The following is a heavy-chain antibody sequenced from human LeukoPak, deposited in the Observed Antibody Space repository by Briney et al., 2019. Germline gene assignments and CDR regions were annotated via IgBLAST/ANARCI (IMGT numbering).Heavy chain of an antibody. Sequence: SETLSLTCSVSSASISSSYWSWLRQTPGKGLEWIGYVHYSGTTNYNPSLTSRVTISVDTSKNQFSLKLSSVTAADSAVYYCARDGAGRAFDIWGQGTMVTVSS. CDR2: VHYSGTT. V-gene: IGHV4-59*01. CDR1: SASISSSY. J-gene: IGHJ3*02. CDR3: ARDGAGRAFDI. D-gene: IGHD3-10*01.